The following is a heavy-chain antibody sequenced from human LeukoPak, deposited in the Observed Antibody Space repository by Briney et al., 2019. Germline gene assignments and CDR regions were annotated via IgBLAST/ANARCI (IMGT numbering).Heavy chain of an antibody. J-gene: IGHJ6*03. CDR2: ISAYNGNT. D-gene: IGHD2-2*01. CDR1: GCTFTSYG. CDR3: ARDSVVVPAAAYYYYMDV. V-gene: IGHV1-18*01. Sequence: ASVKVSCKASGCTFTSYGITWVRQAPGQGLEWMGWISAYNGNTNYAQKFQGRVTRTTDTSTSTAYMELRSLRSDDTAVYYCARDSVVVPAAAYYYYMDVWGKGTTVTVSS.